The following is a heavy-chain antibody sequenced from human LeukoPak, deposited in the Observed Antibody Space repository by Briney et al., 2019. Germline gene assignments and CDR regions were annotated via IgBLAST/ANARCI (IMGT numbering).Heavy chain of an antibody. CDR1: GYSFTNYW. J-gene: IGHJ6*02. D-gene: IGHD4-17*01. CDR2: IDPSDSYI. Sequence: GESLKISCKGSGYSFTNYWNSWVRQMPGKGLEWMGRIDPSDSYINYSPSFQGHVTISADKSISTAYLQWSSLKASDTAIYYCVRVRVTTSLYYYYGFDVWGQGTTVTVS. CDR3: VRVRVTTSLYYYYGFDV. V-gene: IGHV5-10-1*01.